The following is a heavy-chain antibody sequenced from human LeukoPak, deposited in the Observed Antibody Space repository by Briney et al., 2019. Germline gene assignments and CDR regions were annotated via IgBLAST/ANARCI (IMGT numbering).Heavy chain of an antibody. CDR1: GFTFSSYS. D-gene: IGHD3-9*01. J-gene: IGHJ5*02. CDR2: IRYDGSNK. CDR3: AKDEGYYYDILTGYFKGSWFDP. Sequence: GGSLRLSCAASGFTFSSYSMNWVRQAPGKGLEWVAFIRYDGSNKYYADSVKGRFTISRDNSKNTLYLQMNSLRAEDTAVYYCAKDEGYYYDILTGYFKGSWFDPWGQGTLVTVSS. V-gene: IGHV3-30*02.